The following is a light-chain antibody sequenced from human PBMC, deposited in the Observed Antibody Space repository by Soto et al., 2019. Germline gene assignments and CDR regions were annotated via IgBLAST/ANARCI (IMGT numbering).Light chain of an antibody. CDR2: NNN. CDR3: AAWDESLEGVV. J-gene: IGLJ2*01. Sequence: QSVLTQAPSASGTPGQRVTISCSGSSSNIGSKTVHWYQQLPGTAPKLLIFNNNQRPSGVPDRISGSKSGTSASLAIRGLQCEAEADYYCAAWDESLEGVVFGGGTKLTVL. V-gene: IGLV1-44*01. CDR1: SSNIGSKT.